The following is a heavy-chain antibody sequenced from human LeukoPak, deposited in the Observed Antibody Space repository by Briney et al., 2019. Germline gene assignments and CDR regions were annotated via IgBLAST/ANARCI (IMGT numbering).Heavy chain of an antibody. CDR3: ELTLESRAGSFDY. D-gene: IGHD3-10*01. Sequence: GSLRLSCAASGFTFSSYSMNWVRQAPGKGLEWIGEIYHSGSTDYNPSLKSRVTISLDKSKNQFSLKLTSVCVNVVRHWFGELTLESRAGSFDYWGQGTLVTVSS. CDR2: IYHSGST. CDR1: GFTFSSYSM. J-gene: IGHJ4*02. V-gene: IGHV4-4*01.